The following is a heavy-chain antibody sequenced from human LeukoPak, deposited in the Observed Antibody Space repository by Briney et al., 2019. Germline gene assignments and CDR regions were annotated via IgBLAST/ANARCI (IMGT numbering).Heavy chain of an antibody. V-gene: IGHV3-7*04. Sequence: GGSLRLSCAASGFTFSNSWMRWVRQAPGKGLEWVAKIKQDGSEKYYVDSVKGRFTISRDNAKSSLYLQMNSLRAEDTAVYYCARGYGSGSYYWVPHIDYWGQGTLVTVSS. CDR2: IKQDGSEK. D-gene: IGHD3-10*01. CDR1: GFTFSNSW. CDR3: ARGYGSGSYYWVPHIDY. J-gene: IGHJ4*02.